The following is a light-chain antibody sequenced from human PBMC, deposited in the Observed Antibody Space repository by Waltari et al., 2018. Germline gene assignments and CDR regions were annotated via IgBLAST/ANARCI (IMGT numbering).Light chain of an antibody. CDR3: QQSYSSPLT. Sequence: DIQMTQFPSSLSASIGDRVTNTCRASQSINRFLNWFQQKPGKAPKVLIYAASNLEGGVPSRFSGSGSGTDFTLIINSLQPEDFATYYCQQSYSSPLTFGGGTKVEIK. CDR1: QSINRF. J-gene: IGKJ4*01. V-gene: IGKV1-39*01. CDR2: AAS.